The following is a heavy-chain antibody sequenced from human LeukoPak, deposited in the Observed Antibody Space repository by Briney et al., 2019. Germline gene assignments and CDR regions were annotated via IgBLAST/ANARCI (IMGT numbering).Heavy chain of an antibody. CDR2: ISGSGGTT. J-gene: IGHJ4*02. Sequence: PGGSLTLSCAASRFTFSSYGMSWVRQAPRRGLQWVAGISGSGGTTYYADTVRGRLLISRANSKNTLYLQMSSLSAEDTAIYYCVKERAYSATGVFDCWGQGTLVTVSS. D-gene: IGHD1-26*01. V-gene: IGHV3-23*01. CDR1: RFTFSSYG. CDR3: VKERAYSATGVFDC.